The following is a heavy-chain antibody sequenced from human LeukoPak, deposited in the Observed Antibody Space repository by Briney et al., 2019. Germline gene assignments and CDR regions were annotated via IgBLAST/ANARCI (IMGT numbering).Heavy chain of an antibody. J-gene: IGHJ4*02. V-gene: IGHV3-9*01. Sequence: GGSLRLSCAASGFTFDDYAMHWVRQAPGKGLEWVSGISWNGGSTGYTDSVKGRFTISRDNSKNSLYLQMNSLRAEDTAVYYFEEGGDDISARFDYWGQGTLVTVSS. CDR1: GFTFDDYA. CDR2: ISWNGGST. D-gene: IGHD3-9*01. CDR3: EEGGDDISARFDY.